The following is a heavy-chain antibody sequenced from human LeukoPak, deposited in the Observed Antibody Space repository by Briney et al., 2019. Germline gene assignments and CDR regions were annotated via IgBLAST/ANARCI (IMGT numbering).Heavy chain of an antibody. CDR1: GFTFSSYA. CDR2: ISYDGSNK. CDR3: ARDPSESTSYFDY. V-gene: IGHV3-30*04. Sequence: GGSLRLSCAASGFTFSSYAMHWVRQASGKGLEWVAVISYDGSNKYYADSVKGRFTISRDNSKNTLYLQMNSLRAEDTAVYYCARDPSESTSYFDYWGQGTLVTVSS. J-gene: IGHJ4*02.